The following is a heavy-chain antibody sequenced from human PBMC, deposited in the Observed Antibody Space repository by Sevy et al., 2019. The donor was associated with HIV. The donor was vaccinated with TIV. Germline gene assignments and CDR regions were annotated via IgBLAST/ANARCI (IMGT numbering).Heavy chain of an antibody. Sequence: GGSLRLSCAASGFTFSSYWMSWVRRAPGKGLEWVANIKQDGSEKYYVDSVKGRFTISRDNAKNSLYLQMNSLRAEDTAVYYCARDHHSSSWYWFDPWGQGTLVTVSS. CDR3: ARDHHSSSWYWFDP. D-gene: IGHD6-13*01. V-gene: IGHV3-7*01. CDR1: GFTFSSYW. CDR2: IKQDGSEK. J-gene: IGHJ5*02.